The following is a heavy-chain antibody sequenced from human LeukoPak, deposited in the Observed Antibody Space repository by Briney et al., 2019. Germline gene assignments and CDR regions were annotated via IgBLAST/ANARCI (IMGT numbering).Heavy chain of an antibody. J-gene: IGHJ6*03. V-gene: IGHV4-38-2*01. CDR2: IYHSGST. Sequence: GSLRLSCAASGFTFSSYGMSWVRQPPGKGLEWIGSIYHSGSTYYNPSLKSRVTISVDTSKNQFSLKLSSVTAADTAVYYCARVGYYYYMDVWGKGTTVTVSS. CDR3: ARVGYYYYMDV. CDR1: GFTFSSYG.